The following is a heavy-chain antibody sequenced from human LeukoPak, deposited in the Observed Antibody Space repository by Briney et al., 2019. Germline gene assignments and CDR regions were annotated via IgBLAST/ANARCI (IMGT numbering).Heavy chain of an antibody. D-gene: IGHD1-20*01. CDR2: IKQDGSEK. Sequence: GGSLRLSCAASGFTFSSYWMSWVRQAPGKGLEWVANIKQDGSEKYYVDSVKGRFTISRDNAKNSLYLQMNSLRAEDTAVYYCARGHRIITGNSYYFDYWGQETLVTVSS. CDR1: GFTFSSYW. V-gene: IGHV3-7*01. J-gene: IGHJ4*02. CDR3: ARGHRIITGNSYYFDY.